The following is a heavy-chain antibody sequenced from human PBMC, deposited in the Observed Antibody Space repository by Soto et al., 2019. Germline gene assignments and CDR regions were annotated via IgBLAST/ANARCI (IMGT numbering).Heavy chain of an antibody. J-gene: IGHJ4*02. CDR3: ARSSRLLLGPDY. V-gene: IGHV4-31*03. D-gene: IGHD1-26*01. CDR2: IYYSGST. Sequence: SETLSLTCTVSGGSISSGGYYWSWIRQHPGKGLEWIGYIYYSGSTYYNPSLKSRVTISVDTSKNQFSPKLSSVTAADTAVYYCARSSRLLLGPDYWGQGTLVTVSS. CDR1: GGSISSGGYY.